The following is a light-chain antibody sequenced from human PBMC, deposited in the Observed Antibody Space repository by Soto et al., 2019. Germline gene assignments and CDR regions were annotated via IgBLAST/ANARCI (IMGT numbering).Light chain of an antibody. V-gene: IGKV1-39*01. J-gene: IGKJ2*01. CDR3: QQSYTIPYT. CDR2: AAS. Sequence: DIQMTRSPSSLSASVGDRVTITCRANQTIISYLNWHQQRPGKAPKLLIYAASRLQSGVSSRFSGSGSGTDFTLTVSSLQPEDFATYYCQQSYTIPYTFGQGTKLEI. CDR1: QTIISY.